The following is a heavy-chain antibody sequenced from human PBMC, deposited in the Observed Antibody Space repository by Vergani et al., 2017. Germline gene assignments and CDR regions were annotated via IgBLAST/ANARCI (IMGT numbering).Heavy chain of an antibody. CDR1: GGSISRGDYY. Sequence: QVQLQESGPGLVKPSQTPSLTCTVSGGSISRGDYYWGWIRQPPGKGLGWIGYIYYSGRTYYNPSLKSRVTISVDTSKNQFSLKLSSVTAADTAVYYCARTGGDSSGYYPWGQGTLVTVSS. V-gene: IGHV4-30-4*01. CDR3: ARTGGDSSGYYP. CDR2: IYYSGRT. J-gene: IGHJ5*02. D-gene: IGHD3-22*01.